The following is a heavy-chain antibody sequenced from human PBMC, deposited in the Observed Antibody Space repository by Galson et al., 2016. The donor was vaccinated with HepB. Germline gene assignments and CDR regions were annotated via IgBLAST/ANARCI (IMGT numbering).Heavy chain of an antibody. D-gene: IGHD2-8*01. Sequence: SVKVSCKASGYTFTNYVIHWVRQAPGQRLEWIGWISAATENTTYSQYFQGRVAITRDTSASTAYMELSSLRSEDTAVYYCARGYCSKGLCYAFDSWGQGTLFTVSS. CDR3: ARGYCSKGLCYAFDS. V-gene: IGHV1-3*01. CDR1: GYTFTNYV. J-gene: IGHJ4*02. CDR2: ISAATENT.